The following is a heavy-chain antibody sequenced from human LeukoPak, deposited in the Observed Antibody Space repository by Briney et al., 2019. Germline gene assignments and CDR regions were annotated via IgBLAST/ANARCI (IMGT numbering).Heavy chain of an antibody. CDR3: ARRHDYGDFDY. Sequence: SETLSLTCTVSGGSISSGGYYWSWIRQHPGKGLEWIGYIYYSGSTYYNPSLKSRATISVDTSKNQFSLKLSSVTAADTAVYYCARRHDYGDFDYWGQGTLVTVSS. V-gene: IGHV4-31*03. D-gene: IGHD4-17*01. J-gene: IGHJ4*02. CDR2: IYYSGST. CDR1: GGSISSGGYY.